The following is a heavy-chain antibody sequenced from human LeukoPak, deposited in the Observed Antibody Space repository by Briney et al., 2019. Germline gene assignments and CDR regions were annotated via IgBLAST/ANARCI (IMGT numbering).Heavy chain of an antibody. CDR3: ARRFLEWFDAFDI. CDR1: GFTFSSYA. J-gene: IGHJ3*02. Sequence: GGSLRLSCAASGFTFSSYAMSWVRQPPGKGLEWVSAISGSGGSTYYADSVKGRFTISSDNSKNTLYLQMNSLRAEETAVYYCARRFLEWFDAFDIWGQGTMVTVSS. D-gene: IGHD3-3*01. CDR2: ISGSGGST. V-gene: IGHV3-23*01.